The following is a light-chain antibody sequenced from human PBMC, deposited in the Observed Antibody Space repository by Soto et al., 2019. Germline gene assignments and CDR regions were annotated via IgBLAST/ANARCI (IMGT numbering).Light chain of an antibody. CDR2: EGS. J-gene: IGLJ1*01. V-gene: IGLV2-23*01. CDR3: CSYTVSAPSYYV. Sequence: QSALTQPASVSGSPGQSITISCTGTSSDVGSYNLVSWYQQHPGKAPKLMIYEGSKRPSGVSNRFSGSKSGNTASLTISGLQAEDEADYYCCSYTVSAPSYYVFGTGTKVTVL. CDR1: SSDVGSYNL.